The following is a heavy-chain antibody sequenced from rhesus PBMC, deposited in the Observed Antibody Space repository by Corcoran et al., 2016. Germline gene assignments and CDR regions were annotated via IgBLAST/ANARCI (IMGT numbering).Heavy chain of an antibody. J-gene: IGHJ4*01. D-gene: IGHD1-44*02. V-gene: IGHV1-111*02. CDR3: AGATFDY. CDR2: VDPEDGEA. Sequence: EVQLVQSGAEVKKPGASVKISCKASGYTFIDYFLQGVRQAPGKGLEWMGRVDPEDGEAIHARKFQDSVTFTADTSTDTAYMELSSLRSEDTAVYYCAGATFDYWGQGVLVTVSS. CDR1: GYTFIDYF.